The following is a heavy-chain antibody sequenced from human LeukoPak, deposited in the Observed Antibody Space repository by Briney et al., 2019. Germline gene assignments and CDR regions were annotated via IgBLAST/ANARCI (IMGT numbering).Heavy chain of an antibody. D-gene: IGHD4-23*01. J-gene: IGHJ4*02. CDR1: GGSISSHY. Sequence: PSETLSLTCTFPGGSISSHYWRWIRQPPGKGLEWIRYIYYSGITNYNPSLKSRVTISVDTSKNQFCRKLSSVTAADTAVYYCARYTVATPFDYWGQGTLVTVSS. CDR3: ARYTVATPFDY. CDR2: IYYSGIT. V-gene: IGHV4-59*11.